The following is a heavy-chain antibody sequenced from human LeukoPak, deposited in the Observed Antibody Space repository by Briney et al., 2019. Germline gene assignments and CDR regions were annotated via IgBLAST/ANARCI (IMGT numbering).Heavy chain of an antibody. CDR1: GGSFSVYY. V-gene: IGHV4-34*01. Sequence: PSETLSLTCAVYGGSFSVYYWSWIRQPPGKGLEWIGEINHSGSTNYNPSLKSRVTISVDTSNNHFSLKLSSVTGADTAVYYCARGGLWLYYFDYWGQGTLVTVSS. CDR3: ARGGLWLYYFDY. CDR2: INHSGST. D-gene: IGHD5-18*01. J-gene: IGHJ4*02.